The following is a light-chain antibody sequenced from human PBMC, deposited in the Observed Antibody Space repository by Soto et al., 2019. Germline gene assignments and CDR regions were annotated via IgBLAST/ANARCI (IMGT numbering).Light chain of an antibody. CDR3: QQYGSAPRT. CDR2: DAS. V-gene: IGKV3-20*01. CDR1: QSVSSDS. Sequence: EIVLTQSPGTLSLSPGERAILSCRASQSVSSDSLAWYRQKPGQAPRLLVYDASSRATDIPDRFSGSGSGTDFTLTISRLEPEDFAVYYCQQYGSAPRTFGQGTKVEIK. J-gene: IGKJ1*01.